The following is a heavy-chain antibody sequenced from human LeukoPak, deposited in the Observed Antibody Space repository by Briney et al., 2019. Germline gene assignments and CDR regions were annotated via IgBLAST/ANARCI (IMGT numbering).Heavy chain of an antibody. CDR2: IYYSGST. V-gene: IGHV4-39*01. CDR1: GGSISSGGYY. CDR3: ARLAVNVDTALDDY. J-gene: IGHJ4*02. D-gene: IGHD5-18*01. Sequence: PSETLSLTCTVSGGSISSGGYYWGWIRQPPGKGLEWIGSIYYSGSTYYNPSLKSRVTISVDTSKNQFSLKLSSVTAADTAVYYCARLAVNVDTALDDYWGQGTLVTVSS.